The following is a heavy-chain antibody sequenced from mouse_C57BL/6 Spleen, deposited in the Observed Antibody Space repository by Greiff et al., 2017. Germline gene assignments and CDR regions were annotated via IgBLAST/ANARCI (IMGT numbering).Heavy chain of an antibody. Sequence: EVQVVESGGGLVKPGGSLKLSCAASGFTFSDYGMHWVRQAPEKGLEWVAYISSGSSTIYYADTVKGRFPISRDNAKNTLFLQMTSLRSEDTAMYYCARSYGWYFDVWGTGTTVTVSS. V-gene: IGHV5-17*01. CDR2: ISSGSSTI. CDR3: ARSYGWYFDV. D-gene: IGHD1-1*02. CDR1: GFTFSDYG. J-gene: IGHJ1*03.